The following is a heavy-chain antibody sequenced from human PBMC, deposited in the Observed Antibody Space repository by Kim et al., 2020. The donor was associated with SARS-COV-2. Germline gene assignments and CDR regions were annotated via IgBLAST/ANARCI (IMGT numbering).Heavy chain of an antibody. CDR3: ARRPAGIDS. D-gene: IGHD2-21*01. V-gene: IGHV4-34*01. CDR2: GNT. J-gene: IGHJ4*02. Sequence: GNTKYSPTLKSRATLSVDTSKNQFSLKLRSVTAADTAVYYCARRPAGIDSWGQGTPVTVSS.